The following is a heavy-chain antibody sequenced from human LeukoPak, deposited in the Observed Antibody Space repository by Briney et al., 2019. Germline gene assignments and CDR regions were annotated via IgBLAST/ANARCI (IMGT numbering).Heavy chain of an antibody. J-gene: IGHJ6*04. CDR3: AELGITMIGGV. V-gene: IGHV3-23*01. CDR1: GFTFSSHG. CDR2: ISSSGGNT. Sequence: GGTLRLSCAASGFTFSSHGMSWVRQTPGKGLEWVSTISSSGGNTYYADSVKGRFTISRDNAKNSLYLQMNSLRAEDTAVYYCAELGITMIGGVWGKGTTVTISS. D-gene: IGHD3-10*02.